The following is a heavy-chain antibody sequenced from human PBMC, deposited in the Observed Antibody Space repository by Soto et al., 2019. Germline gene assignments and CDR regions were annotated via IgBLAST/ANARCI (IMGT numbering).Heavy chain of an antibody. D-gene: IGHD2-2*01. Sequence: QVQLQESGPGLVKPSQTLSLTCTVSGGSISSGGYYWSWIRQHPGKGLEWIGYIYYSGSTYYNPSLKSRVTISVDTSKNQFSLKLSSVTAADTAVYYCARGQFTYPSSIVVVPAPGLLDVWGQGTTVTVSS. J-gene: IGHJ6*02. CDR3: ARGQFTYPSSIVVVPAPGLLDV. CDR2: IYYSGST. V-gene: IGHV4-31*03. CDR1: GGSISSGGYY.